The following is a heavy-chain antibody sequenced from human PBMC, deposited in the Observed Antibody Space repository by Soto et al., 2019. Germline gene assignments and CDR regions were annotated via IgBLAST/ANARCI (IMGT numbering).Heavy chain of an antibody. D-gene: IGHD3-10*01. CDR3: ARGREDTMVRGVIRRRAWFDP. Sequence: SETLSLTCTVSGGSISSYYWSLIRQPPGKGLEWIGYIYYSGSTNYNPSLKSRVTISVDTSKNQFSRKLSSVTAADTAVYYCARGREDTMVRGVIRRRAWFDPWGQGTLVTVSS. CDR2: IYYSGST. J-gene: IGHJ5*02. V-gene: IGHV4-59*01. CDR1: GGSISSYY.